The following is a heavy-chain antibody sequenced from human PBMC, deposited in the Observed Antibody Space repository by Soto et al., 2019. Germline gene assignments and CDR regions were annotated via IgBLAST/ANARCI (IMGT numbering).Heavy chain of an antibody. J-gene: IGHJ6*02. CDR1: GFTFSSYA. CDR2: ISYDGSNK. Sequence: PVGSLRLSCAASGFTFSSYAMHWVRQAPGKGLEWVAVISYDGSNKYYADSVKGRFTISRDNSKNTLYLQMNSLRAEDTAVYYCARDHRLRSYYYYGMDVWGQGTTVTVSS. CDR3: ARDHRLRSYYYYGMDV. D-gene: IGHD2-21*02. V-gene: IGHV3-30-3*01.